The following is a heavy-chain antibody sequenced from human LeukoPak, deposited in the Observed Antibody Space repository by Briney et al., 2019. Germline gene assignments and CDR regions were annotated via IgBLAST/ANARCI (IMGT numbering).Heavy chain of an antibody. V-gene: IGHV4-59*01. D-gene: IGHD3-16*02. J-gene: IGHJ4*02. CDR1: GGSISSYY. CDR2: IYYSGST. Sequence: SETLSLTCTVSGGSISSYYWSWIRQPPGKGLEWIGYIYYSGSTNYNPSLKSRVTISVDTSKNQFSLKLSSVTAADTAVYYCARAAPYVWGSYREFGYWGQGTLVTVSS. CDR3: ARAAPYVWGSYREFGY.